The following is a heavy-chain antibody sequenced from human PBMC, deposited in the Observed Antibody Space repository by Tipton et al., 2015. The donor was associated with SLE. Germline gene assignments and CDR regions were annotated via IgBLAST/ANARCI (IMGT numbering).Heavy chain of an antibody. CDR1: GGSITNYY. V-gene: IGHV4-59*01. CDR3: AKARNHYYGSGSYFHFDL. Sequence: LRLSCIVSGGSITNYYWSWIRQPPGKGLEWIGYIYSSGSTDYNPSLEGRVTISVDSSKNQFSLRLTSVSAADTAVYYCAKARNHYYGSGSYFHFDLWGHGILVTVSS. J-gene: IGHJ4*01. D-gene: IGHD3-10*01. CDR2: IYSSGST.